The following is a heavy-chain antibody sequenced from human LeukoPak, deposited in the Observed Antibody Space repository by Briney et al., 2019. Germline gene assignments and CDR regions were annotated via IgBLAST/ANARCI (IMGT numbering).Heavy chain of an antibody. CDR1: GFTFSNAW. Sequence: GGSLRLSCAASGFTFSNAWMSWVRQAPGKGLEWVGRIKSKTDGGTTDYAAPVKGRFTISRDDSKNTLYLQMNSLKTEDTAVYYCTTEPGSSSWYARRLDYWGQGTLVTVSS. D-gene: IGHD6-13*01. CDR3: TTEPGSSSWYARRLDY. CDR2: IKSKTDGGTT. J-gene: IGHJ4*02. V-gene: IGHV3-15*01.